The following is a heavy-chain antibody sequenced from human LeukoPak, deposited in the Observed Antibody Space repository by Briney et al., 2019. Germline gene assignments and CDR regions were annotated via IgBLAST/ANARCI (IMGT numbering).Heavy chain of an antibody. J-gene: IGHJ4*02. D-gene: IGHD6-25*01. V-gene: IGHV3-11*01. CDR2: ISSSGSTI. CDR3: AKGSGTSRPYYLDY. Sequence: GGSLRLSCAASGFTFSDYYMSWIRQAPGKGLEWVSYISSSGSTIYYADSVKGRFTISRDNAKNSLYLQMTSLTAEDTAVYYCAKGSGTSRPYYLDYWGRGTLVTVSS. CDR1: GFTFSDYY.